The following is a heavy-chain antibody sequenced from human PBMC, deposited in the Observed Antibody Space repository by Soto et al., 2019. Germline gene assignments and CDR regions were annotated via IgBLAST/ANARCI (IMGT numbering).Heavy chain of an antibody. CDR1: GFTFSTYG. J-gene: IGHJ4*02. CDR3: ARAVGPFDY. V-gene: IGHV3-33*01. Sequence: QVQLVESGGGVVQPGRSLRLSCAASGFTFSTYGMHWVRQAPGTGLEWVAVIWYDGSHKDYADSVKGRFTTSRDNSKNTLYLQMNSLRVEDTGVYYCARAVGPFDYWGQGTLVAVSS. D-gene: IGHD1-26*01. CDR2: IWYDGSHK.